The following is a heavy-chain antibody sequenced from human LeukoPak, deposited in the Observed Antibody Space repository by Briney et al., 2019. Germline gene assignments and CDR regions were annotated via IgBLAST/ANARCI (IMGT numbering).Heavy chain of an antibody. CDR3: ARGPELERFDY. CDR1: GGTFSSCA. CDR2: IIPIFGTA. V-gene: IGHV1-69*05. Sequence: SVKVSCKASGGTFSSCAISWVRQAPGQGLEWMGGIIPIFGTANYAQKFQGRVTITTDESTSTAYMELSSLRSEDTAVYYCARGPELERFDYWGQGTLVTVSS. J-gene: IGHJ4*02. D-gene: IGHD1-1*01.